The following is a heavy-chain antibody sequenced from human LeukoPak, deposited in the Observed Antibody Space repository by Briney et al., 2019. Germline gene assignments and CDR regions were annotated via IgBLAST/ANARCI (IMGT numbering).Heavy chain of an antibody. V-gene: IGHV4-59*12. J-gene: IGHJ6*03. CDR1: GGSISSYY. CDR2: IYYSGST. Sequence: SETLSLTCTVSGGSISSYYWSWIRQPPGKGLEWIGYIYYSGSTNYNPSLKSRVTISVDTSKNQFSLKLSSVTAADTAVYYCARVETATYYYYYMDVWGKGTTVTVSS. CDR3: ARVETATYYYYYMDV. D-gene: IGHD5-18*01.